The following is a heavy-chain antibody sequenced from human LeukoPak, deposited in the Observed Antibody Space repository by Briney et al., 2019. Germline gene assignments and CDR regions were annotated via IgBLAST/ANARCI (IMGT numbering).Heavy chain of an antibody. J-gene: IGHJ4*02. CDR1: GFTFGDYA. V-gene: IGHV3-49*03. Sequence: GGSLRLSCTASGFTFGDYAMSWFRQAPGKGLEWVGFIRSKAYGGTTEYAASVKGRFTISRDDSKSIAYLQMNSLKTEDTAVYYCARASGITVVASNTYYFDYWGQGTLVTVSS. D-gene: IGHD3-22*01. CDR3: ARASGITVVASNTYYFDY. CDR2: IRSKAYGGTT.